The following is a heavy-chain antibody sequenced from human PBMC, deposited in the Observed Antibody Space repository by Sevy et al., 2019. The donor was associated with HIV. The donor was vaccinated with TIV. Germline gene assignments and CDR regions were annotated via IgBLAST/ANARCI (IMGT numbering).Heavy chain of an antibody. CDR3: AKENAVVVTAPGDY. CDR1: GFTFSSYG. Sequence: GGSMRLSCAASGFTFSSYGMHWVRQAPGKGLEWVAVISYDGSNKYYADSVKGRFTISRENSKNTLYLQMNSLRAEDTAVYYCAKENAVVVTAPGDYWGQGTLVTVSS. V-gene: IGHV3-30*18. J-gene: IGHJ4*02. CDR2: ISYDGSNK. D-gene: IGHD2-21*02.